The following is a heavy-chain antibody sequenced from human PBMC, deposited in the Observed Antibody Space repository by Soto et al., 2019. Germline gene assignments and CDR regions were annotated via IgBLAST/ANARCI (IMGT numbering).Heavy chain of an antibody. V-gene: IGHV3-21*01. CDR1: GFTFSSYS. D-gene: IGHD6-13*01. CDR2: ISSSSSYI. CDR3: ASRSAVIAAAGPLGMDV. Sequence: GGSLRLSCAASGFTFSSYSMNWVRQAPGKGLEWVSSISSSSSYIYYADSVKGRFPISRDNAKNSLYLQMNSLRAEDTAVYYCASRSAVIAAAGPLGMDVWGQGTTVTVSS. J-gene: IGHJ6*02.